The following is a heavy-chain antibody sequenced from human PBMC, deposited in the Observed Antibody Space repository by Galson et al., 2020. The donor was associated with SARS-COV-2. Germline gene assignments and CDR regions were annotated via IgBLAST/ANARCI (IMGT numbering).Heavy chain of an antibody. CDR1: GYTFTDYY. Sequence: ASVKVPCKASGYTFTDYYIHWVRQAPGQGREWMGWINPKSGGTNYAQKFEGRVTMTRDTSITTAYLELSRLRADDTAVYYCARLRYYDVLTGYIVDVWGQGPMVTVSS. CDR3: ARLRYYDVLTGYIVDV. D-gene: IGHD3-9*01. V-gene: IGHV1-2*02. J-gene: IGHJ6*02. CDR2: INPKSGGT.